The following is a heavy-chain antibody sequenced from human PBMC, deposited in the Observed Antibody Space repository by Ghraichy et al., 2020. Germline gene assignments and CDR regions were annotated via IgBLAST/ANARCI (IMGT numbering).Heavy chain of an antibody. CDR2: ISGSGGST. Sequence: GGSLRLSCEASEFTFSNHGMSWVRQVPGKGLEWVSCISGSGGSTFYADSVKGRFTTSRDNSKNTLYLQLSSLRAEDTAVYYCTRLKAVGVWFGEVWGQGTLVSVSS. CDR3: TRLKAVGVWFGEV. J-gene: IGHJ4*02. D-gene: IGHD3-10*01. V-gene: IGHV3-23*01. CDR1: EFTFSNHG.